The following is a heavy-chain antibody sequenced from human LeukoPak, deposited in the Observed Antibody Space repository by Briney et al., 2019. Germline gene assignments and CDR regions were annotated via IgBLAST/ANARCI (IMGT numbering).Heavy chain of an antibody. D-gene: IGHD5-18*01. CDR2: IYSGGST. CDR3: ARGRSYGLMGFDP. CDR1: GFTVSSNY. J-gene: IGHJ5*02. V-gene: IGHV3-53*01. Sequence: GGSLRLSCAASGFTVSSNYMSWVRQAPGKGLEWVSVIYSGGSTYYADSVKGRLTISRDNSKNTLYLQMNSLRAEDTAVYYCARGRSYGLMGFDPWGQGTLVTVSS.